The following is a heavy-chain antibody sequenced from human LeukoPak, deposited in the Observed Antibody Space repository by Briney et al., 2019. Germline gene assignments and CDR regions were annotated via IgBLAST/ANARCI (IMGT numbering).Heavy chain of an antibody. Sequence: SETLSLTCTVSGGSISSYYWTWIRQPPGKGLEWIGYIYYSGSTNYNPPLKSRVTISVDTSKNQFSLKLSSVTAADTAVYYCARGQGYSYGYEWFDPWGQGTLVTVSS. V-gene: IGHV4-59*01. CDR1: GGSISSYY. CDR2: IYYSGST. J-gene: IGHJ5*02. D-gene: IGHD5-18*01. CDR3: ARGQGYSYGYEWFDP.